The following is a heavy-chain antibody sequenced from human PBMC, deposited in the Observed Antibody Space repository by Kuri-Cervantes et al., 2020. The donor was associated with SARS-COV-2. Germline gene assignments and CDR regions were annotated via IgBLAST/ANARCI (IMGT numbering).Heavy chain of an antibody. D-gene: IGHD6-6*01. CDR1: GYSFSSGYY. Sequence: LSCAVSGYSFSSGYYWGWIRQPPGKGLEWIGSIYHSGSTYYNPSLKSRVTISVDTSKNQFSLKLSSVTAADTAVYYCARLGKDSSSPCDYWGQGTLVTVSS. V-gene: IGHV4-38-2*01. CDR3: ARLGKDSSSPCDY. CDR2: IYHSGST. J-gene: IGHJ4*02.